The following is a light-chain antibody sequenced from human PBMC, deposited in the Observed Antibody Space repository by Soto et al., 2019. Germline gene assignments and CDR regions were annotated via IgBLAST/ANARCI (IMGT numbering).Light chain of an antibody. Sequence: DIQMTQSPSTLSASVGDTVTVTCRASQSVSGWLAWYQQKPGEAPKLLIYDASALQRGVPSRFSGSGSGTKFTITIARLQPDDFATYYCQQYETFSGTFGPGTKVEI. V-gene: IGKV1-5*01. CDR1: QSVSGW. J-gene: IGKJ1*01. CDR3: QQYETFSGT. CDR2: DAS.